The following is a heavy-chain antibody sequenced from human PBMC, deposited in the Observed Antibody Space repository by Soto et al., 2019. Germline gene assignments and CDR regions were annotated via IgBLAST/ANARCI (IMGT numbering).Heavy chain of an antibody. CDR2: IIPIFGTA. J-gene: IGHJ5*02. V-gene: IGHV1-69*13. CDR1: GGTFSSYA. Sequence: SVKVSCKASGGTFSSYAISWVRQAPGQGLEWMGGIIPIFGTANYAQKFQGRVTITADESTSTAYMELSSLRSEDTAVYYCARFYDSSGYYLDNWFDPWGQGTLVTVSS. CDR3: ARFYDSSGYYLDNWFDP. D-gene: IGHD3-22*01.